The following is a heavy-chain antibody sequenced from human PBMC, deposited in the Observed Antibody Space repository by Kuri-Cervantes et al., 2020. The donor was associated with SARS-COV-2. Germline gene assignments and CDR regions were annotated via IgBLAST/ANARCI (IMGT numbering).Heavy chain of an antibody. CDR2: IFYNGTT. Sequence: SETLSLTCTVSGGSISSGDYYWSWIRQHPGKGLEWIGYIFYNGTTYYNPSLKSLVTISLDTSKNQFSLKVSSVTAADTAVYYCARAPPVAGTYYFDYWGQGTLVTVSS. CDR3: ARAPPVAGTYYFDY. D-gene: IGHD6-19*01. J-gene: IGHJ4*02. V-gene: IGHV4-31*01. CDR1: GGSISSGDYY.